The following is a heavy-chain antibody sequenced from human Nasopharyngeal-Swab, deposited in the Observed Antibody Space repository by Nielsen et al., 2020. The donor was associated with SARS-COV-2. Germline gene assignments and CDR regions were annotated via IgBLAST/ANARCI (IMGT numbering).Heavy chain of an antibody. CDR3: ARDFEEDSGSWYFLCRGQFDP. V-gene: IGHV4-39*07. D-gene: IGHD6-13*01. CDR2: IYYSGST. Sequence: SETLSLTCTVSGGSISSSSYYWGWICQPPGKGREWFGSIYYSGSTYYNPSLNSRVTISVDTSKNQFSLKLSSVTAADTVVYYCARDFEEDSGSWYFLCRGQFDPWGQGTLVTVSS. J-gene: IGHJ5*02. CDR1: GGSISSSSYY.